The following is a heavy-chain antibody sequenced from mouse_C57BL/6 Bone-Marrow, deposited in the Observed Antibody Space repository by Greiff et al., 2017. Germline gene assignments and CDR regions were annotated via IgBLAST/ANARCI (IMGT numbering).Heavy chain of an antibody. CDR1: GYTFTSYW. V-gene: IGHV1-50*01. CDR2: IDPSDSYT. Sequence: QVQLQQPGAELVKPGASVKLSCKASGYTFTSYWLQWVKQRPGQGLEWIGEIDPSDSYTNYNQKFKGKATLTVDTSSSTAYMQLSSLTSEDSAVDYCARLYDYDEESYWGQGTLVTVSA. CDR3: ARLYDYDEESY. J-gene: IGHJ3*01. D-gene: IGHD2-4*01.